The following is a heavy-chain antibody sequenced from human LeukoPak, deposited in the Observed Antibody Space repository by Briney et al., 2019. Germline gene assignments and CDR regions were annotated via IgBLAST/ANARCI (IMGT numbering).Heavy chain of an antibody. CDR1: GFTFSNYV. Sequence: GGSLRLSCAASGFTFSNYVMNWVRQAPGKRLEWVSVIYSGGSTYYTDSVKGRFTISRDNSKNTVYLQMNSLRAEDTAVYYCARYYYDRSGYPYYLDYWGQGTLVTVSS. V-gene: IGHV3-53*01. CDR3: ARYYYDRSGYPYYLDY. D-gene: IGHD3-22*01. CDR2: IYSGGST. J-gene: IGHJ4*02.